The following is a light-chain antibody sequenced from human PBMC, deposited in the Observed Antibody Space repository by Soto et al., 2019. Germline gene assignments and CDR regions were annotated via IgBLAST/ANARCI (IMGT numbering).Light chain of an antibody. V-gene: IGKV3-11*01. CDR1: QSVSRY. CDR3: QQRSKWPLT. CDR2: DAS. Sequence: EIVMTQPPGTLSLSPGERATLSCRASQSVSRYLGWYQQKPGQAPRLLIYDASNRATGIPARFSGSGSGTDFTLTISSLEPEDFAVYYCQQRSKWPLTFGGGTKVDIK. J-gene: IGKJ4*01.